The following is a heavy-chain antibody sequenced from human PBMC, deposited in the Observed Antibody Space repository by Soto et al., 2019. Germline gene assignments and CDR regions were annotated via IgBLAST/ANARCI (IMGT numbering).Heavy chain of an antibody. D-gene: IGHD2-21*01. CDR2: IYYSGST. CDR3: ARRCCDSIFGSLDY. J-gene: IGHJ4*02. CDR1: GGSISSGDW. Sequence: QVQLQESGPGLVKPSGTLSLTCAVSGGSISSGDWCWSWVRQSPGKGLEWIGEIYYSGSTTYNPSRXXXXXXXXXXXXXXXXXXXXXXXXXXXXVDYCARRCCDSIFGSLDYWGQGNLVTVSS. V-gene: IGHV4-4*02.